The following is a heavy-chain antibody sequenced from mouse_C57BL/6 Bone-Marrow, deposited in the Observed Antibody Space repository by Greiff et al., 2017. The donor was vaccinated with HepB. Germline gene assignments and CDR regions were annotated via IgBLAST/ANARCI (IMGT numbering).Heavy chain of an antibody. CDR1: GYSFTDYN. D-gene: IGHD2-4*01. Sequence: EVQLVESGPELVKPGASVKISCKASGYSFTDYNMNWVKQSNGKSLEWIGVINPNYGTTSYNQKFKGKATLTVDQSSSTAYMQLNSLTSEDSAVYYCARHSTYDYALYFDYWGQGTTLTVSS. V-gene: IGHV1-39*01. J-gene: IGHJ2*01. CDR3: ARHSTYDYALYFDY. CDR2: INPNYGTT.